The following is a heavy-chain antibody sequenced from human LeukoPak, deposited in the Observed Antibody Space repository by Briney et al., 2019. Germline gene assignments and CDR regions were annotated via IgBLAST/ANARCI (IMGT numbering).Heavy chain of an antibody. CDR2: IIPIFGTA. D-gene: IGHD3-10*01. CDR3: ARELPGDFDY. J-gene: IGHJ4*02. Sequence: ASVKVSCKASGYTFTSYGISWVRQAPGQGLEWMGGIIPIFGTANYAQKFQGRVTITADESTSTAYMELSSLRSEDTAVYYCARELPGDFDYWGQGTLVTVSS. V-gene: IGHV1-69*13. CDR1: GYTFTSYG.